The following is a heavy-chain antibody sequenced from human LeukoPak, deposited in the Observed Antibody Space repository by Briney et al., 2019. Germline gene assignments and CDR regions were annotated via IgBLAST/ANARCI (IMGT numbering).Heavy chain of an antibody. J-gene: IGHJ4*02. Sequence: SETLSLTCTVSGASIISYYWSWIRQPPGKGLEWIGYIYYSGGANYNPSLKGRATVSLDTSKNQFFLNLASVAAADSAVYYCARGRTDAAVAGNFDYWGQGTLVTVSS. CDR2: IYYSGGA. D-gene: IGHD6-19*01. V-gene: IGHV4-59*01. CDR1: GASIISYY. CDR3: ARGRTDAAVAGNFDY.